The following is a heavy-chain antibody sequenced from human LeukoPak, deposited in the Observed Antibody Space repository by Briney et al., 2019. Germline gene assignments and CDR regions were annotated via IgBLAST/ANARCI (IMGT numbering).Heavy chain of an antibody. V-gene: IGHV3-53*01. CDR1: GLNVSTNN. J-gene: IGHJ4*02. CDR3: ARGYSSADY. Sequence: GGSLRLSCAASGLNVSTNNMNWVRQAPGKGLEWVSVIYRGGSTLNANSVKGRFAISRDSSRNTLFLQMNSLRAEDTAVYYCARGYSSADYWGQGTLVTVSS. D-gene: IGHD5-18*01. CDR2: IYRGGST.